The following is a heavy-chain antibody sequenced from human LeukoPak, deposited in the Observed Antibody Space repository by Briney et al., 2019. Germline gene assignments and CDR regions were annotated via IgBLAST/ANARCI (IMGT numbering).Heavy chain of an antibody. D-gene: IGHD2-2*01. CDR1: GYTFTGYY. CDR2: INLNSGGT. V-gene: IGHV1-2*02. Sequence: ASVKVSCKASGYTFTGYYMHWVRQAPGQGLVWMAWINLNSGGTNYAQKFQGRVTMTRDTSISTAYMELSRLRSDDTAVYYCARDLFGIVVVPAAMGYWGQGTLVTVSS. CDR3: ARDLFGIVVVPAAMGY. J-gene: IGHJ4*02.